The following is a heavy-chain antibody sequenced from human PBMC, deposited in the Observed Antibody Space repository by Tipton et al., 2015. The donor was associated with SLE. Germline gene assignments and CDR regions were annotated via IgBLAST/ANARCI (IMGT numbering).Heavy chain of an antibody. D-gene: IGHD6-13*01. V-gene: IGHV4-59*12. CDR1: GGSISSYY. CDR3: ARGDPGSSSWYAPPFGY. J-gene: IGHJ4*02. CDR2: IYYSGRT. Sequence: TLSLTCTVSGGSISSYYWSWIRQPPGKGLEWIGYIYYSGRTNYNPSLKSRVTISVDTSKNQFSLKLSSVTAADTAVYYCARGDPGSSSWYAPPFGYWGQGTLVTVSS.